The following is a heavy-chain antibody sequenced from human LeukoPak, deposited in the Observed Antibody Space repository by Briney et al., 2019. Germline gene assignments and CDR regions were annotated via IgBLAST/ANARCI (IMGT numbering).Heavy chain of an antibody. CDR1: GFTFSNAW. D-gene: IGHD1-26*01. CDR2: IKSKPDGGTT. J-gene: IGHJ4*02. CDR3: AKEMGSYSAFDY. Sequence: GGSLRLSCAASGFTFSNAWMTWVRQAPGKGLEWVGRIKSKPDGGTTDYAAPVKGRFTISRDDSKNTLYLQMNSLRAEDTAVYYCAKEMGSYSAFDYWGQGTLVTVSS. V-gene: IGHV3-15*01.